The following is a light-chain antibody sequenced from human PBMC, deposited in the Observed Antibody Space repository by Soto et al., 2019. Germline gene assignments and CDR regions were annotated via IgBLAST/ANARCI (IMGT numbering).Light chain of an antibody. CDR3: QQYYSHPT. CDR1: QGISSY. Sequence: AIRMTQSPSSFSASTGARVTITGRASQGISSYLAWYQQKPGKAPKLLIYAASTLQSGVPSRFSGSGSGTDSTHTIRCLKSEDFATDYCQQYYSHPTFGQWTKVDI. J-gene: IGKJ1*01. V-gene: IGKV1-8*01. CDR2: AAS.